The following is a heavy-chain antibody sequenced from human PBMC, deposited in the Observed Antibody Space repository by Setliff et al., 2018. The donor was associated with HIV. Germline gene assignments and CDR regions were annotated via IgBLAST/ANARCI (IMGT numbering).Heavy chain of an antibody. Sequence: GGSLRLSCAASGFTFRSYWMYWVRQPPGKGLVWVSRINIDGGSTNYADSVKGRFTISRDNAKNTLYLQMNGLSAEDTAVYYCARASYYYDSSGWVDYWGQGTLVTVSS. D-gene: IGHD3-22*01. CDR2: INIDGGST. J-gene: IGHJ4*02. CDR3: ARASYYYDSSGWVDY. CDR1: GFTFRSYW. V-gene: IGHV3-74*01.